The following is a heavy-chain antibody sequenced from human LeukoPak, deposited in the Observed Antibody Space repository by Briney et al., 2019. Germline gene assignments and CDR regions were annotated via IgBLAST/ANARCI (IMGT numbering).Heavy chain of an antibody. J-gene: IGHJ4*02. CDR2: INHSGST. Sequence: SSETLSLTCAVYGGSFSGYYWSWIRQPPGKGLEWIGEINHSGSTNYNPSLKSRVTISVDTSKNQFSLKLSSVTAADTAVYYCAREDDYWGQGTLVTVSS. CDR1: GGSFSGYY. V-gene: IGHV4-34*01. CDR3: AREDDY.